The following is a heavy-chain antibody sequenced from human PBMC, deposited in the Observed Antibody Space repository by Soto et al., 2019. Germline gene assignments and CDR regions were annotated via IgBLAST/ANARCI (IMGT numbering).Heavy chain of an antibody. Sequence: QLQLVQSGPEVKEHGTSVRVSSRAAGFDFGSVGIQFLRQKRGRRLVWIGWFVVVSGSTNYARHFQGSVAIYRDRSANTAYLALYDLNSDDTAEYFCSADPPHMAMGWPVGGQGTTGTVSS. D-gene: IGHD1-26*01. CDR3: SADPPHMAMGWPV. V-gene: IGHV1-58*02. CDR2: FVVVSGST. J-gene: IGHJ6*02. CDR1: GFDFGSVG.